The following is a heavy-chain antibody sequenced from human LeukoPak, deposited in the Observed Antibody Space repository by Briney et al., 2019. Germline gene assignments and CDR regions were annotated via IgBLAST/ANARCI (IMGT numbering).Heavy chain of an antibody. D-gene: IGHD4-17*01. CDR3: ARLWDYVGGDY. Sequence: GASLKISCKGSGSRFTSYWIGWVRQMPGKGLEWMGIIYPGDSDTRYSPSFQGQVTISADKSISTAYLQWSSLKASDTAMYYCARLWDYVGGDYWGQGTLVTVSS. CDR1: GSRFTSYW. CDR2: IYPGDSDT. V-gene: IGHV5-51*01. J-gene: IGHJ4*02.